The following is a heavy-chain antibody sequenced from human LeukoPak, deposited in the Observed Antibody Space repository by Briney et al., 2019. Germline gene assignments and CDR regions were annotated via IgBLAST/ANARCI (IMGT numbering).Heavy chain of an antibody. CDR1: GFNFGKHW. CDR2: IQEDGNEM. D-gene: IGHD7-27*01. Sequence: PGGSLRLSCAATGFNFGKHWMSWVRQSIGKGLECVAKIQEDGNEMHYVDSVKGRFTISRDNARNSLYLQMNNLRVEDTAIYYCARDYTGGWNDYWGQGTLVTVSS. J-gene: IGHJ4*02. CDR3: ARDYTGGWNDY. V-gene: IGHV3-7*01.